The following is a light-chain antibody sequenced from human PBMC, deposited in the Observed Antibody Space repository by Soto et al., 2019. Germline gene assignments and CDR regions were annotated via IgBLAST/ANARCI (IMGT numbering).Light chain of an antibody. CDR2: SYN. J-gene: IGLJ2*01. V-gene: IGLV1-44*01. CDR3: AAWDDNLRGYWV. CDR1: SSNIGSES. Sequence: QTVVTQPPSTSGTPGQRVTISCSGSSSNIGSESVNWYQQLPGTAPKLLIYSYNQRPSGVPDRFSGSKSGTSASLAISGLQSEDEADYYCAAWDDNLRGYWVFGGGTKLTVL.